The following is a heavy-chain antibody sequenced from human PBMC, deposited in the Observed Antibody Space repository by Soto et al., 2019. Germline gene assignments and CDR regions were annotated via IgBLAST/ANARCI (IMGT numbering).Heavy chain of an antibody. CDR1: GFSLSNARMG. Sequence: QVTLKESGPVLVKPTETLTLTCTVSGFSLSNARMGVSWIRQPPGKALEWLAHIFSNDEKSYSTSLKSRLTTSKDTSKSQVVLTLTNMDPVDTATYYCARVLMGDSSPDTFSDYWGQGTLVTVSS. D-gene: IGHD6-13*01. V-gene: IGHV2-26*01. CDR2: IFSNDEK. J-gene: IGHJ4*02. CDR3: ARVLMGDSSPDTFSDY.